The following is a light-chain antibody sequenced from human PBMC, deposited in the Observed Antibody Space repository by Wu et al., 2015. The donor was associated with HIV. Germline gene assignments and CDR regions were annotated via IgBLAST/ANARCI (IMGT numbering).Light chain of an antibody. Sequence: DIQLTQSPPSLSASVGDRVTITCRASQNILTYLNWYQQKAGKAPKVLIYDASNLQNGVPSRFGGSGSGTDFTLTINSLESEDFATYYCQQSYRLPRTFGQGTKVEIK. CDR2: DAS. CDR3: QQSYRLPRT. CDR1: QNILTY. J-gene: IGKJ1*01. V-gene: IGKV1-39*01.